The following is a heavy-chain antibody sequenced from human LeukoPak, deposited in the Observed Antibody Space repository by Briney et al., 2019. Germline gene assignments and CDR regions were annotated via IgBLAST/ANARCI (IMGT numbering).Heavy chain of an antibody. CDR1: GYTFTGYY. Sequence: ASVKVSCKASGYTFTGYYIHWVRQAPGQGLEWMGWINPNSGGTNYAQKFQGRVTMTRDTSISTAYMDLSRLRSDDTAVYYCAKGRRVDADDHFDYWGQGTLVTVSS. J-gene: IGHJ4*02. CDR3: AKGRRVDADDHFDY. CDR2: INPNSGGT. V-gene: IGHV1-2*02. D-gene: IGHD1-1*01.